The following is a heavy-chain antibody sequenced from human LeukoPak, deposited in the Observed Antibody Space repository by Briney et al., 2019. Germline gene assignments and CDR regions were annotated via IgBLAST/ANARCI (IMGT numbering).Heavy chain of an antibody. CDR2: INANGGST. CDR1: GFTFDNYG. J-gene: IGHJ6*03. CDR3: ARCITIFGERYYYMDV. Sequence: PGGSLRLSCAASGFTFDNYGMSWVRQVPGKGLEWVSSINANGGSTAYADSVRGRFTISRDNAKNSLYLQMNSLRAEDTAVYYCARCITIFGERYYYMDVWGKGTTVTVSS. V-gene: IGHV3-20*04. D-gene: IGHD3-3*01.